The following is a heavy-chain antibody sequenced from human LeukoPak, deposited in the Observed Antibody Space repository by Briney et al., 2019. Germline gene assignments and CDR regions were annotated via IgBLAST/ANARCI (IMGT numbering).Heavy chain of an antibody. Sequence: GASVKVSCKASGYTFTTYAISWVRQAPGQGLEWMGRIRVNNGNTNYAQKVQGRVTMTRDTSISTAYMELSRLRSDDTAVYYCARGRFDIVVVPAAVANWFDPWGQGTLVTVSS. CDR2: IRVNNGNT. CDR1: GYTFTTYA. D-gene: IGHD2-2*01. CDR3: ARGRFDIVVVPAAVANWFDP. V-gene: IGHV1-18*01. J-gene: IGHJ5*02.